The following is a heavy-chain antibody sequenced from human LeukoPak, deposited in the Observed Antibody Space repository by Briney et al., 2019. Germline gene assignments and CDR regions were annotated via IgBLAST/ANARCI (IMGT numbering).Heavy chain of an antibody. CDR1: GFTVSSNY. Sequence: GGSLRLSCAASGFTVSSNYMNWVRQAPGKGLEWVSALYSGGTTYYADAVKGRFTISGDNSKNMLYLQMNSLRAEDTAVYYCARAPTVTTTWDYWGQGTLVTVSS. J-gene: IGHJ4*02. D-gene: IGHD4-17*01. V-gene: IGHV3-66*01. CDR2: LYSGGTT. CDR3: ARAPTVTTTWDY.